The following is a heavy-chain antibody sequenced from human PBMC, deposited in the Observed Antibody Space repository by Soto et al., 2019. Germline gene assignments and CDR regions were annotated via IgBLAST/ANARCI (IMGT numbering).Heavy chain of an antibody. CDR1: GGSFSGYY. Sequence: QVQLQQWGAGLLKPSETLSLTCAVYGGSFSGYYWNWIRQPPGKGLEWIGEINHSGSTNYNPSLKSRVTLSVDTSKNQFSLKLSSVTAADPAVYYCARGWGRIFFYWGQGTLVIVSS. J-gene: IGHJ4*02. CDR3: ARGWGRIFFY. D-gene: IGHD3-9*01. V-gene: IGHV4-34*01. CDR2: INHSGST.